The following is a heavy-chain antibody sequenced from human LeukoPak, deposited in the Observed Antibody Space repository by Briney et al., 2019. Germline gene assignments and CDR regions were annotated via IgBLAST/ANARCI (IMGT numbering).Heavy chain of an antibody. CDR2: ISGSGGST. D-gene: IGHD4-17*01. Sequence: GGSLRLSCAASGFTFSSYGMSWVRQAPGKGLEWVSAISGSGGSTYYADSVKGRFTIPRDNSKNTLYLQMNSLRAEDTAVYYCAKDPYGDYPIDYWGQGTLVTVSS. CDR1: GFTFSSYG. V-gene: IGHV3-23*01. CDR3: AKDPYGDYPIDY. J-gene: IGHJ4*02.